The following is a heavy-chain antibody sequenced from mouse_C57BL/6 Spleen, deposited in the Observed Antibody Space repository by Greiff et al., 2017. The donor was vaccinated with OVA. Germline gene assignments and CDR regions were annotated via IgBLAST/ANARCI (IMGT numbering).Heavy chain of an antibody. D-gene: IGHD2-2*01. Sequence: EVQVVESGPGMVKPSQSLSLTCTVTGYSITSGYDWHWIRHFPGNKLEWMGYISYSGSTNYNPSLKSRISITHDTSKNHFFLKLNSVTTEDTATYYCARRGYDFFDYWGQGTTLTVSS. CDR1: GYSITSGYD. CDR3: ARRGYDFFDY. CDR2: ISYSGST. V-gene: IGHV3-1*01. J-gene: IGHJ2*01.